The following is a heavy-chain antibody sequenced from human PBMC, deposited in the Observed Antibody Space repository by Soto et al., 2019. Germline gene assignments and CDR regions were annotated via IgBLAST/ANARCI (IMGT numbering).Heavy chain of an antibody. D-gene: IGHD3-10*01. CDR1: GFTFSTYA. CDR3: AKVSRYYYVSGSYLSLDY. Sequence: EVQLLESGGGLVQPGGSLRLSCAASGFTFSTYAMTWVRQAPGKGLEWVSTLTGSGYTTYYADSVKGRFTISRDNSKNTLYLQMNSLRVEDTAVYYCAKVSRYYYVSGSYLSLDYWGQGTLVTVSS. J-gene: IGHJ4*02. CDR2: LTGSGYTT. V-gene: IGHV3-23*01.